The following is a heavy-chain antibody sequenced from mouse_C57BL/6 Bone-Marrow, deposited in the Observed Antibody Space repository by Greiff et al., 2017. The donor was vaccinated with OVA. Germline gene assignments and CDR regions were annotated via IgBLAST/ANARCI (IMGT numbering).Heavy chain of an antibody. CDR3: ANYYGSRFYAMDY. D-gene: IGHD1-1*01. CDR2: ILPSIGRT. J-gene: IGHJ4*01. V-gene: IGHV15-2*01. Sequence: VKLQQSGSELRSPGSSVKLSCKDFDSEVFPIAYMSWVRQKPGHGFEWIGGILPSIGRTIYGEKFEDKATLDADTLSNTAYLELNSLTSEDSAIYYCANYYGSRFYAMDYWGQGTSVTVSS. CDR1: DSEVFPIAY.